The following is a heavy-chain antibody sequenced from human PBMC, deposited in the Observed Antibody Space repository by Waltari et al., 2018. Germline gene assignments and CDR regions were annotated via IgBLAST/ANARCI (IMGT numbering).Heavy chain of an antibody. CDR3: ARDREAAGLDY. V-gene: IGHV3-53*02. CDR2: IYSGGST. Sequence: EVQLVETGGGLIQPGGSLRLSCAASGFTVSSNYMSWVRQAPGKGLEWVSVIYSGGSTYYADSGKGRFTISRDNSKNTLYLQMNSLRAEDTAVYYCARDREAAGLDYWGQGTLVTVSS. D-gene: IGHD6-13*01. CDR1: GFTVSSNY. J-gene: IGHJ4*02.